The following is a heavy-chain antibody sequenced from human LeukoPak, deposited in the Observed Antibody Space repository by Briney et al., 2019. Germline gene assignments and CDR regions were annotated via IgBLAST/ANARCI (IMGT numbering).Heavy chain of an antibody. CDR2: ISYDGSNK. D-gene: IGHD2-2*01. V-gene: IGHV3-30-3*01. Sequence: GGSLRLSCAASGFTFSSYAMHWVRQAPGKGLEWVAVISYDGSNKYYADSVKGRFTISRDNSKNTLYLQMNSLRAEDTAVYYCARLYCSSTSCYAYGMDVWGQGTTVTVSS. J-gene: IGHJ6*02. CDR3: ARLYCSSTSCYAYGMDV. CDR1: GFTFSSYA.